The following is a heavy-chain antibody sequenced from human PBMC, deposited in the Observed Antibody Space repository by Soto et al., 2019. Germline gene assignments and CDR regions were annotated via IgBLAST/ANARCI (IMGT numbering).Heavy chain of an antibody. V-gene: IGHV3-74*01. J-gene: IGHJ4*02. CDR3: SPSGYDWQFDY. Sequence: LRLSCAASGFTFSSYWMHWVRQAPGKGLVWVSRINSDGSSTNYADSVKGRFTISRDNAKNTLYLQMNSLRAEDTAVYYCSPSGYDWQFDYWGQGTLVTVSS. CDR1: GFTFSSYW. D-gene: IGHD5-12*01. CDR2: INSDGSST.